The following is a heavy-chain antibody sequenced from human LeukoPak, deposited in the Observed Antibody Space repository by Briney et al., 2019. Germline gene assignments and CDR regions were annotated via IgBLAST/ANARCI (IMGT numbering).Heavy chain of an antibody. CDR1: GGSISSGDYY. CDR3: AGNLVATSSIDY. CDR2: IYYSGST. V-gene: IGHV4-30-4*08. D-gene: IGHD5-12*01. Sequence: SQTLSLTCTVSGGSISSGDYYWSWIRRPPGKGLEWIGYIYYSGSTYYNPSLKSRVTISVDTSKNQFSLKLSSVTAADTAVYYCAGNLVATSSIDYWGQGTLVTVSS. J-gene: IGHJ4*02.